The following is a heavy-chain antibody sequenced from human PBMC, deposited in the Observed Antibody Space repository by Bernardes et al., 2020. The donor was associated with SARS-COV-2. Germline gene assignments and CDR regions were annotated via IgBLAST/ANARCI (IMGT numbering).Heavy chain of an antibody. CDR1: GGSISSGGYS. V-gene: IGHV4-30-2*01. J-gene: IGHJ4*02. Sequence: SETLSLTCAVSGGSISSGGYSWSWIRQPPGKGLEWIGYIYHSGSTYYNPSLKSRVTISVDRSKNQFSLKLSSVTAADTAVYYCAREGPYAFDYWGQGTLVTVSS. CDR3: AREGPYAFDY. D-gene: IGHD4-17*01. CDR2: IYHSGST.